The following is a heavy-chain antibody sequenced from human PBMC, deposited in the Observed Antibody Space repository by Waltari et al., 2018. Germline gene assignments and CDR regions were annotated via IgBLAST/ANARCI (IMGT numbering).Heavy chain of an antibody. Sequence: EVQLVESGGGLVQPGGSLRLSCAASGFTFSSYWMSWVRQAPGKGLEWVANIKQDGSEKYYVHSVKGRFTISRDNAKNSLYLQMNSLRAEDTAVYYCARDVGVDAFDIWGQGTMVTVSS. CDR3: ARDVGVDAFDI. J-gene: IGHJ3*02. D-gene: IGHD2-15*01. V-gene: IGHV3-7*03. CDR2: IKQDGSEK. CDR1: GFTFSSYW.